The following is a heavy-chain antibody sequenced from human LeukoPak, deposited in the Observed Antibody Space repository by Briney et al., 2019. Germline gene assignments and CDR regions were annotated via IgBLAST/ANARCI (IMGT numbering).Heavy chain of an antibody. D-gene: IGHD6-13*01. CDR2: IIPIFGTA. J-gene: IGHJ6*03. CDR1: GGTFSSYA. CDR3: ASSSSWDYYYYMDV. Sequence: ASVKVSCKASGGTFSSYAISWVRQAPGQGLEWMGGIIPIFGTANYAQKFQGRVTITADKSTSTAYMELSSLRSEDTAVYYCASSSSWDYYYYMDVWGKGTTVTVSS. V-gene: IGHV1-69*06.